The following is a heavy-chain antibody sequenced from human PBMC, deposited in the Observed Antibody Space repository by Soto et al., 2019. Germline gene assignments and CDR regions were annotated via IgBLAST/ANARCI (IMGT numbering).Heavy chain of an antibody. CDR1: GVSFSGYY. J-gene: IGHJ4*02. D-gene: IGHD6-19*01. V-gene: IGHV4-34*01. CDR2: INHSGST. Sequence: SETLSLTCAVYGVSFSGYYWSWIRPPPGKGLEWIGEINHSGSTNYNPSLKSRVTISVDTSKNQFSLKLSSVTAADTAVYYCARDPGGIAVAGLNYFDYWGQGTLVTVSS. CDR3: ARDPGGIAVAGLNYFDY.